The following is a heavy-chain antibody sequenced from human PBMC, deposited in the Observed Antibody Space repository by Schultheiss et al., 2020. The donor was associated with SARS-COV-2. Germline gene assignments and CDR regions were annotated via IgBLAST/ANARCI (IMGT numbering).Heavy chain of an antibody. J-gene: IGHJ6*02. CDR2: ISSSSSTI. CDR1: GFTFSSYS. Sequence: GGSLRLSCAASGFTFSSYSMNWVRQAPGKGLEWVSYISSSSSTIYYADSLRGRFIISRDNAKNSLYLQMNSLSAEDSAVYYCARDNTYLGPMDVWGQGTTVTVSS. V-gene: IGHV3-48*04. CDR3: ARDNTYLGPMDV. D-gene: IGHD2/OR15-2a*01.